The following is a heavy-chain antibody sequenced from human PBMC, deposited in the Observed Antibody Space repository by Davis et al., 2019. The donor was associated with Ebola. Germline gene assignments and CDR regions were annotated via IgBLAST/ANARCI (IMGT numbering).Heavy chain of an antibody. V-gene: IGHV3-21*01. D-gene: IGHD3-22*01. CDR2: ISSSSSYI. J-gene: IGHJ4*02. CDR1: GFTFSSYA. Sequence: GGSLRLSCPPSGFTFSSYAMSWVRQAPGKGLELVSSISSSSSYIYYADSVKGRFTISRDNAKNSLYLQMNSLRAEDTAVYYCARAEAKWLLLPLDYWGQGTLVTVSS. CDR3: ARAEAKWLLLPLDY.